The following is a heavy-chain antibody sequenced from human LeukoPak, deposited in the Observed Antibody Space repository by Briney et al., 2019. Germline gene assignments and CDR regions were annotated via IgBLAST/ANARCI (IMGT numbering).Heavy chain of an antibody. J-gene: IGHJ4*02. CDR1: GFTFTNYA. V-gene: IGHV3-23*01. CDR2: ISGSGGST. D-gene: IGHD3-3*01. CDR3: AKDLGDFWSGYCPPNFDY. Sequence: PGGSLRLSCAASGFTFTNYAMTWVRQAPGKGLEWVSAISGSGGSTYYADSVKGRFTISRDNSKNTLYLQMNSLRAEDTAVYYCAKDLGDFWSGYCPPNFDYWGQGTLVTVSS.